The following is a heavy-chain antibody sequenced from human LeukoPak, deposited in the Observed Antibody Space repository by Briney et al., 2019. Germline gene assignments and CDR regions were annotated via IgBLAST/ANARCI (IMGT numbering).Heavy chain of an antibody. CDR1: GYTFTSYY. D-gene: IGHD2-15*01. V-gene: IGHV1-46*01. J-gene: IGHJ1*01. Sequence: ASVKVSCKASGYTFTSYYMHWVRQAPGQGLEWMGIINPSGGSASYAQKFQGRVTMTRDTSTSTVYMEVSSLRSEDTAVYYCARDSSDIRSLIAHWGQGTLVTVSS. CDR2: INPSGGSA. CDR3: ARDSSDIRSLIAH.